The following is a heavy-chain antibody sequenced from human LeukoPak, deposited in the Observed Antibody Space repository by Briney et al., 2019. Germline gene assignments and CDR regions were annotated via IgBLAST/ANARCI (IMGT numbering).Heavy chain of an antibody. CDR2: MNPNSGNT. CDR1: GYTFTSYY. D-gene: IGHD7-27*01. CDR3: ARHLGLRAYYYYGMDV. Sequence: ASVKVSCKASGYTFTSYYMHWVRQATGQGLEWMGWMNPNSGNTGYAQKFQGRVTMTRNTSISTTYMELSSLRSEDTAVYYCARHLGLRAYYYYGMDVWGQGTTVTVSS. J-gene: IGHJ6*02. V-gene: IGHV1-8*02.